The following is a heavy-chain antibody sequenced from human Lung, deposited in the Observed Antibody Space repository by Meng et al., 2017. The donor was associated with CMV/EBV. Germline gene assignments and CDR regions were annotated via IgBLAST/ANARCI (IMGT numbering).Heavy chain of an antibody. CDR2: IHYDTGET. D-gene: IGHD7-27*01. J-gene: IGHJ4*02. CDR1: GYTFAGHY. V-gene: IGHV1-2*02. CDR3: ARDDNWGPDY. Sequence: SVKXSCKTSGYTFAGHYLHWLRQAPGQGLEWMAWIHYDTGETNYAQNFHGRVTVTRDTSITTVYMELRSLRPDDTAMYYCARDDNWGPDYWGQGTLVTVAS.